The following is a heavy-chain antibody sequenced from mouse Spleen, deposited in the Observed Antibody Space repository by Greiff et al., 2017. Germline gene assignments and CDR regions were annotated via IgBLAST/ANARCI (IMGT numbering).Heavy chain of an antibody. J-gene: IGHJ3*01. CDR2: IDPSDSET. CDR1: GYTFTSYW. Sequence: QVQLQQPGAELVRPGSSVKLSCKASGYTFTSYWMHWVKQRPIQGLEWIGNIDPSDSETHYNQKFKDKATLTVDKSSSTAYMQLSSLTSEDSAVYYGARSYGSSSFAYWGQGTLVTVSA. V-gene: IGHV1-52*01. D-gene: IGHD1-1*01. CDR3: ARSYGSSSFAY.